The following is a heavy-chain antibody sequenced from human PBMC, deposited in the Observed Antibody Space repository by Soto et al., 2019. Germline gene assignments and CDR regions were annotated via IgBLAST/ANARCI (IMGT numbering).Heavy chain of an antibody. Sequence: EVQLVESGGGLVQPGGSLRLSCADSGFSFSSYWMHWVRQGPGKGLVWVSRINTDGSSTNYADSVKGRFTISRDNAKNKVYLPMNSLRAEDTAVYYCARSPGGYYIDWGQGTMVTVSS. J-gene: IGHJ3*01. CDR2: INTDGSST. V-gene: IGHV3-74*01. D-gene: IGHD3-9*01. CDR3: ARSPGGYYID. CDR1: GFSFSSYW.